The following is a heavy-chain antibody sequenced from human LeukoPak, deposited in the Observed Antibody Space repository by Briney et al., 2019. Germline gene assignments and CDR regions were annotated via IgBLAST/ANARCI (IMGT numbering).Heavy chain of an antibody. Sequence: GGSLRLSCAASGLTFSRYAMHWVRQAPGKGLEWVASIRYDGSNKYYADSVKGRFTISRDNSKNTLYLQMNSLRPEDTAVYYCAKDRGDGYPTHFDYWGQGTLVTVSS. V-gene: IGHV3-30*02. D-gene: IGHD5-24*01. CDR2: IRYDGSNK. CDR1: GLTFSRYA. CDR3: AKDRGDGYPTHFDY. J-gene: IGHJ4*02.